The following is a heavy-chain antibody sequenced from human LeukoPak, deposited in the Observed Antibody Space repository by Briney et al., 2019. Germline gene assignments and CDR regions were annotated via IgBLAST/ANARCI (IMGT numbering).Heavy chain of an antibody. Sequence: PGGSLRLSCEASGFSFSSFWMSWVRQVPGKGLEWVANIKQDGSEENYVDSVKGRFTISRDNAKKSLYLQMNSLRVEDTAVYYCARFIGLGAWGQGTLVTVSS. CDR2: IKQDGSEE. D-gene: IGHD3-16*01. V-gene: IGHV3-7*01. CDR3: ARFIGLGA. J-gene: IGHJ5*02. CDR1: GFSFSSFW.